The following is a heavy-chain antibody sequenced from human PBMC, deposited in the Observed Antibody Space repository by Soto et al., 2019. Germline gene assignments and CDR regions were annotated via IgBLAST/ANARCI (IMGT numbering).Heavy chain of an antibody. J-gene: IGHJ4*02. CDR2: IHYSGST. CDR1: GGSISSNSYY. D-gene: IGHD6-13*01. V-gene: IGHV4-39*01. CDR3: ARRLFSSTWPSYFDY. Sequence: QLQLQESGPGLVKPSETLSLTCTDSGGSISSNSYYWGWIRQPPGKGLEWIGCIHYSGSTYYNPSLRSRVTSSVDTSKNQFSLKVSSVTAADTAVYYCARRLFSSTWPSYFDYWGQGTLVTVSS.